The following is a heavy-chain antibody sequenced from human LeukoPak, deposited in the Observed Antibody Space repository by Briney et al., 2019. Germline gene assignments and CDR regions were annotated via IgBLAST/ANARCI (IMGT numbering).Heavy chain of an antibody. V-gene: IGHV4-34*01. Sequence: SETLSLTCAVYGGSFSGYYWSWIRQPPGKGLEWIGEINHSGGTNYNPSLKSRVTISVDTSKNQFSLKLSSVTAADTAVYYCARDHGDYALDYWGQGTLVTVSS. CDR2: INHSGGT. J-gene: IGHJ4*02. D-gene: IGHD4-17*01. CDR1: GGSFSGYY. CDR3: ARDHGDYALDY.